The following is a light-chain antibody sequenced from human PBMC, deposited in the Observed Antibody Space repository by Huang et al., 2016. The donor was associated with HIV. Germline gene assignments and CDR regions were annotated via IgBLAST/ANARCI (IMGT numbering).Light chain of an antibody. Sequence: EIVLTQSPGTLSLSPGETATLSCRASQSISSSSLAWYLQKPGQAPTLLIHGASTRATDIPDRFSGSGSGTDFTLTISRLEPEDFAVYYCHQYGSPPFTFGPGTKVDIK. CDR3: HQYGSPPFT. CDR1: QSISSSS. V-gene: IGKV3-20*01. CDR2: GAS. J-gene: IGKJ3*01.